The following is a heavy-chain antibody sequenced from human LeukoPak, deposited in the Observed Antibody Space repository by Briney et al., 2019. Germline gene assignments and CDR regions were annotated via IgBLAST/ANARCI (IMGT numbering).Heavy chain of an antibody. D-gene: IGHD1-14*01. CDR1: AGSISRYY. CDR2: IYYSGST. V-gene: IGHV4-59*01. J-gene: IGHJ6*03. Sequence: PSQTLSLTSTVAAGSISRYYWSCIRQPPRNVLEWIGYIYYSGSTNYNPSLKSRVTVSVDTSKNQFSLKLTSVTAADTAVYYCARFPGGAEYRHYYYMDVWGKGTTVTVSS. CDR3: ARFPGGAEYRHYYYMDV.